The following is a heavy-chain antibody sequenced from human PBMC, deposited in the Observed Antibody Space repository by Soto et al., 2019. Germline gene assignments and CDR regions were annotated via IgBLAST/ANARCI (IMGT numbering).Heavy chain of an antibody. D-gene: IGHD1-26*01. J-gene: IGHJ5*02. CDR2: IYYSGST. V-gene: IGHV4-39*01. CDR3: ARLGAPWEPNWFDP. CDR1: GGSISSSSYY. Sequence: QLQLQESGPGLVKPSETLSLTCTVSGGSISSSSYYWGWIRQPPGKGLEWIGSIYYSGSTYYNPSLKSRVTISVDTSKNQFSLKLSSVTAADTAVYYCARLGAPWEPNWFDPWGQGTLVTVSS.